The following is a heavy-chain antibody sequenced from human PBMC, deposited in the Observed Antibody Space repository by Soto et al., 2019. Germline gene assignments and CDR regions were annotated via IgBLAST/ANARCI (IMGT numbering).Heavy chain of an antibody. CDR3: ARDLITMVRGVIMEATSGD. D-gene: IGHD3-10*01. CDR1: GFTFSSYS. CDR2: ISSSSSYI. V-gene: IGHV3-21*01. Sequence: EVQLVESGGGLVKPGGSLRLSCAASGFTFSSYSMNWVRQAPGKGLEWVSSISSSSSYIYYADSVKGRFTISRDNAKNSLYLQMNSLRAEDTAVYYCARDLITMVRGVIMEATSGDWGQGTLVTVSS. J-gene: IGHJ4*02.